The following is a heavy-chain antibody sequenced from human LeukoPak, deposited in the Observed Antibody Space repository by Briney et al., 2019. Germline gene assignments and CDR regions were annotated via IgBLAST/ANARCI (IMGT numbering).Heavy chain of an antibody. CDR2: LHYTGST. D-gene: IGHD2-2*01. CDR1: GDSITSYY. J-gene: IGHJ4*02. V-gene: IGHV4-59*01. CDR3: ANQGSREVRGFDY. Sequence: SETLSLTCAVSGDSITSYYWNWIRQPPGKGLEWIGYLHYTGSTDYNPSLRSRVTMWVDASKKQLSLRMTSVTAADTAIYYRANQGSREVRGFDYWGLGTLVTVSS.